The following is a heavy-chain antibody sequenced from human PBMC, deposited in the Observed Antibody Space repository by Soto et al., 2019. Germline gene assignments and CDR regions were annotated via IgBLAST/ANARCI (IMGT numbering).Heavy chain of an antibody. J-gene: IGHJ6*02. V-gene: IGHV3-30*03. D-gene: IGHD2-2*01. CDR3: ARPRQPYYYYFGMDV. CDR1: GFIFSNYG. CDR2: ISDDGSNK. Sequence: QVQLVESGGGVVQPGRSLRLSCAVSGFIFSNYGMHWVRQAPGKGLEWVAVISDDGSNKYYADSVKGRFAISRDRPKNTLYLQMNSLRGEDTAVYYCARPRQPYYYYFGMDVWGQGTTVTVSS.